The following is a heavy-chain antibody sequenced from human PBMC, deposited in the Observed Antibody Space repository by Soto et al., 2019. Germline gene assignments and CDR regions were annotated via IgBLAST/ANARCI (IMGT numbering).Heavy chain of an antibody. J-gene: IGHJ4*02. CDR3: ARHYSSGWWDY. CDR2: ISSSSSTI. V-gene: IGHV3-48*01. Sequence: EVQLVESGGGLVQPGGSLRLSCAASGFTFSSYSMNWVRQAPGKGLEWVSYISSSSSTIYYADSVKGRFTISRDNAKNSLYLQMNSLRAEDTAVYYCARHYSSGWWDYWGQGTLVTVSS. CDR1: GFTFSSYS. D-gene: IGHD6-19*01.